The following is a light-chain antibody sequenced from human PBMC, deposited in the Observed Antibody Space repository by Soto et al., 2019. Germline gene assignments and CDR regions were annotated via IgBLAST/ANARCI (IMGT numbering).Light chain of an antibody. Sequence: EIEMTHSPATLSVSPGDRVPLXWRASQSVSSSLAWYQQKPGQAPRLLIYGASTRATGIPARFSGSGSGTAFTLTISSLQSEDFAVYYCQQYNNWPETFGQGTKVDIK. CDR1: QSVSSS. V-gene: IGKV3-15*01. CDR2: GAS. J-gene: IGKJ1*01. CDR3: QQYNNWPET.